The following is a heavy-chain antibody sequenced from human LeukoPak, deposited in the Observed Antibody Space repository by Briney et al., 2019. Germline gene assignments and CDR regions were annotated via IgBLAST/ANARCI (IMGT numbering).Heavy chain of an antibody. Sequence: PSETLSLTCSVSGGPISSGGYYWGWIRQPPGKGLEWIGSVYYSGTTYYNPSLKSRVTISIDTSKNQFSLRLSSVTAEDTAVYYCAREYSSSRYGYWGQGTLVSVSS. CDR3: AREYSSSRYGY. V-gene: IGHV4-39*07. CDR2: VYYSGTT. CDR1: GGPISSGGYY. D-gene: IGHD6-13*01. J-gene: IGHJ4*02.